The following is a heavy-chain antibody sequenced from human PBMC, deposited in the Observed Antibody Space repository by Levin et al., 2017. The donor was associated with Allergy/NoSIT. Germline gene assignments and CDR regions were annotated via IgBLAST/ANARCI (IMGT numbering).Heavy chain of an antibody. CDR3: ARPGGAMVRGANFDR. CDR1: GFSFRTYG. Sequence: GESLKISCAASGFSFRTYGMHWVRQAPGKGPEWLALISHDGTNIYYSDPVRGRFTISRDISRNTLYPQMNNLRTEDTAMYYCARPGGAMVRGANFDRWGQGTLVTVSS. V-gene: IGHV3-30*03. CDR2: ISHDGTNI. D-gene: IGHD3-10*01. J-gene: IGHJ4*02.